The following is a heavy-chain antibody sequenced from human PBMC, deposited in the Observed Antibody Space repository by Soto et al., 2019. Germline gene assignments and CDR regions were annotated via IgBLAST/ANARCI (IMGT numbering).Heavy chain of an antibody. D-gene: IGHD5-18*01. CDR2: ISSSSSYI. Sequence: PWGSLRLSCAASGFTLSDYSMNWVRQAPGKGLEWVSSISSSSSYIYYADSVKGRFTISRDNAKNSLYLQMNSLRAEDTAVYYCARDLGYSYGYPRDYWGQGSLVTSPQ. CDR3: ARDLGYSYGYPRDY. V-gene: IGHV3-21*01. J-gene: IGHJ4*02. CDR1: GFTLSDYS.